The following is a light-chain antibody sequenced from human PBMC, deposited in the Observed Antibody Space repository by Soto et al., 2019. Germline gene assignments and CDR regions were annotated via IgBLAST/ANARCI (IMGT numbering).Light chain of an antibody. CDR2: GAS. J-gene: IGKJ5*01. CDR3: QQYNNWPIT. CDR1: QTVSSN. V-gene: IGKV3-15*01. Sequence: EIVMTQSPATLSVSPGERATLSCRASQTVSSNLAWYQQKFGQAPRLLIYGASTRATGIPATFSGSGSGTEFTLTISSLQSEDFAVYYCQQYNNWPITFGQGTRLEIK.